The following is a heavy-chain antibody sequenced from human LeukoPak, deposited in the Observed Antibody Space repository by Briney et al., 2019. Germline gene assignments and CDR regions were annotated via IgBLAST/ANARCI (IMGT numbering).Heavy chain of an antibody. CDR3: ASSPAYHYDSSGLPPWDY. V-gene: IGHV1-69*13. J-gene: IGHJ4*02. CDR2: IIPIFGTT. Sequence: ASVKVSCKASGGTFSSYAIICVRQAPGPGHEWMGGIIPIFGTTNYAQKFQGRVTITADESTSTAYMELSSLRSEDTAVYYCASSPAYHYDSSGLPPWDYWGQGTLVTVSS. D-gene: IGHD3-22*01. CDR1: GGTFSSYA.